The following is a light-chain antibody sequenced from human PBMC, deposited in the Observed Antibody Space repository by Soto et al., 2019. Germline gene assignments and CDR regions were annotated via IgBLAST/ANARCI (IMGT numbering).Light chain of an antibody. CDR1: QSVDSSY. CDR3: QRLRT. Sequence: EIVLTQSPGTLSLSPGERATLSCRATQSVDSSYLAWYQKKPGQAPRLLIYGASSRATGIPNRFSGSASGSDFTLTISRLEPEDFAVYYCQRLRTFGQGTKLEIK. V-gene: IGKV3-20*01. J-gene: IGKJ2*01. CDR2: GAS.